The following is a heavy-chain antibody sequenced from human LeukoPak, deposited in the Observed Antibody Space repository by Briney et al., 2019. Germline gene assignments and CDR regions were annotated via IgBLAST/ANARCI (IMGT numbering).Heavy chain of an antibody. CDR2: IYYSGST. CDR3: ARLYPRQNKTYTFRGVIGWYFDY. Sequence: SETLSLTCTVSGGSISSYYWSWIRQPPGKGLEWIGYIYYSGSTNYNPSLKSRVTISVDTSKNQFSLKLSSVTAADTAVYYCARLYPRQNKTYTFRGVIGWYFDYWGQGTLVTVSS. V-gene: IGHV4-59*08. CDR1: GGSISSYY. J-gene: IGHJ4*02. D-gene: IGHD3-16*01.